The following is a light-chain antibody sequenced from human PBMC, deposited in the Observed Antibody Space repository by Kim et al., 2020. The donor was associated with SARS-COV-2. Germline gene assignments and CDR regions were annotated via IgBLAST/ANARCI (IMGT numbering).Light chain of an antibody. J-gene: IGLJ2*01. CDR3: QVWDNSSDHVV. V-gene: IGLV3-21*04. CDR1: NIGSKS. Sequence: SYELTQPPSVSVVPGKTARITCGENNIGSKSVHWYQQKPGQAPVLVIYYDSDRPSGIPERFSGSNYGNTATLTISRVEAGDEADYYCQVWDNSSDHVVFGGGTQLTVL. CDR2: YDS.